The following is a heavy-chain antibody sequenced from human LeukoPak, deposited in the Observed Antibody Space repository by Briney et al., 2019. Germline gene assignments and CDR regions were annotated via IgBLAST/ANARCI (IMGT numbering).Heavy chain of an antibody. D-gene: IGHD6-6*01. CDR2: MNPNSGNT. CDR1: GYTFTSYD. J-gene: IGHJ4*02. Sequence: SVKVSCKASGYTFTSYDINWVRQATGQGLEWMGWMNPNSGNTGYAQKFQGRVTTTRNTSISTAYMELSSLRSEDTAVYYCARTPIAARRGYYFDYWGQGTLVTVSS. CDR3: ARTPIAARRGYYFDY. V-gene: IGHV1-8*01.